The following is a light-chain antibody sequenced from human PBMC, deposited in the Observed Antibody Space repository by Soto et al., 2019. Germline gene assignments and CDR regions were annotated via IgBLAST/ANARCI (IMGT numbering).Light chain of an antibody. CDR3: CIYTCTSWV. Sequence: QSVLTQPASVSGSPGQSITISCTGTFSDINTYNFVSWFRQHPGKAPKLMIYDVSSRPSGVSDRFSGSKSGKTASLTISGLQAEDEADYYCCIYTCTSWVFGGGTKLTVL. J-gene: IGLJ3*02. CDR1: FSDINTYNF. CDR2: DVS. V-gene: IGLV2-14*01.